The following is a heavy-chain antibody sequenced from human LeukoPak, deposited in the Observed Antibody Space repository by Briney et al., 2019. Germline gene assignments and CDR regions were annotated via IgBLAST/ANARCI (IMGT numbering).Heavy chain of an antibody. J-gene: IGHJ5*02. V-gene: IGHV1-2*06. CDR3: ARGYYDSSGYYPNWFDP. Sequence: ASVKVSCKASGYTFTGYYMHWVRQAPGQGLEWMGRINPSSGGTNYAQKFQGRVTMTRDTSISTAYMELSRLRSDDTAVYYCARGYYDSSGYYPNWFDPWGQGTLVTVSS. CDR1: GYTFTGYY. D-gene: IGHD3-22*01. CDR2: INPSSGGT.